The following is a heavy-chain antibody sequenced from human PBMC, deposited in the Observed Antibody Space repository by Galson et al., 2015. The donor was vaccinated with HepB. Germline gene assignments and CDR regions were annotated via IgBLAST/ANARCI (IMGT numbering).Heavy chain of an antibody. CDR1: GFTFDDYA. CDR3: AKGYFDWPKGTYFDS. D-gene: IGHD3-9*01. V-gene: IGHV3-9*01. CDR2: ISWNSANI. J-gene: IGHJ4*02. Sequence: SLRLSCAASGFTFDDYAMHWVRQAPGKGLEWVSGISWNSANIAYAASVRGRFTISRDNAKNSLYLQMNNLRPEDTALYYCAKGYFDWPKGTYFDSWGQGVLVTASP.